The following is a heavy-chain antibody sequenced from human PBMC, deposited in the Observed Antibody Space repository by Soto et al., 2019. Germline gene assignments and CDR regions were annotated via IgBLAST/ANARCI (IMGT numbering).Heavy chain of an antibody. Sequence: GGSLRLSCAASGFIFSSYSMNWVRQAPGKGLEWVSSISSSSSYIYYADSVKGRFTISRDNAKNSLYLQMNSLRAEDTAVYYCARVDDFWSGYLSYYYYGMDVWGQGTTVTVSS. CDR1: GFIFSSYS. CDR2: ISSSSSYI. CDR3: ARVDDFWSGYLSYYYYGMDV. J-gene: IGHJ6*02. D-gene: IGHD3-3*01. V-gene: IGHV3-21*01.